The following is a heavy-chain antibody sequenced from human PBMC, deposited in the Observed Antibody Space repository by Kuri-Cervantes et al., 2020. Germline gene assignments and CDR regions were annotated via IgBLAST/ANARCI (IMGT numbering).Heavy chain of an antibody. J-gene: IGHJ4*02. CDR1: GFTFSSYG. Sequence: GESLKISCAASGFTFSSYGMHWVRQAPGKGLEWVAVISYDGSNKYYADSVKGRFTISRDNSKNTLYLQMNSLRAEDTAVYYCARAGGWSSTFDYWGQGTLVTVSS. CDR2: ISYDGSNK. D-gene: IGHD6-19*01. V-gene: IGHV3-30-3*01. CDR3: ARAGGWSSTFDY.